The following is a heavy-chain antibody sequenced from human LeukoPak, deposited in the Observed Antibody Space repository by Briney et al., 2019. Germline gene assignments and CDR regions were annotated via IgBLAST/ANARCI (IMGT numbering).Heavy chain of an antibody. CDR3: ARGVVMMVPGRYYFDY. Sequence: GASVKVSCKASGYTFTSYAMNWVRQAPGQGLEWMGWINTNTGNPTYAQGFTGRFVFSLDTSVSTAYLQISSLKAEDIAVYYCARGVVMMVPGRYYFDYWGQGTLVTVSS. D-gene: IGHD3-22*01. CDR2: INTNTGNP. CDR1: GYTFTSYA. V-gene: IGHV7-4-1*02. J-gene: IGHJ4*02.